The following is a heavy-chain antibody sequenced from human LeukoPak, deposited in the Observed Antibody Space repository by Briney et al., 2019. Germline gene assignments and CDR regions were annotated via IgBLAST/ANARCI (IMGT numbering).Heavy chain of an antibody. CDR3: ARWTVRGVIGIYYYYGRYV. V-gene: IGHV4-34*01. D-gene: IGHD3-10*01. CDR2: INHSGST. J-gene: IGHJ6*02. CDR1: GASFSGYY. Sequence: SETLSLTCAVYGASFSGYYWSWIRQPPGKGLEWLGEINHSGSTNYNPSLKSRVTISVDTSKNQFSLKLSSVTAADTAVYYCARWTVRGVIGIYYYYGRYVWGQGTTVTVSS.